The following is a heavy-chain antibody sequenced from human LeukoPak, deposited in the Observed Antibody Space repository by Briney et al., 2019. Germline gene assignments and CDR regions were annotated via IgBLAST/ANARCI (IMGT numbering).Heavy chain of an antibody. CDR3: ARDGEQWLVRAYYFDY. D-gene: IGHD6-19*01. Sequence: GASVTVSCKASGYTFTSYGISWVRQAPGQGLEWMGWISAYNGNTNYAQKLQGRVTMTTDTSTSTAYMELRSPRSDDTAVYYCARDGEQWLVRAYYFDYWGQGTLVTVSS. V-gene: IGHV1-18*01. CDR2: ISAYNGNT. J-gene: IGHJ4*02. CDR1: GYTFTSYG.